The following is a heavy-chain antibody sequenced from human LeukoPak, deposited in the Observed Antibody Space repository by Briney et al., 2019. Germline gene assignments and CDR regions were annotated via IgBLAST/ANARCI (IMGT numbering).Heavy chain of an antibody. V-gene: IGHV1-2*02. CDR3: ARRGGYSGYDFNI. D-gene: IGHD5-12*01. Sequence: GASVKVSCKASGYTFTGYYMHWVRQAPGQGLEWMGWINPNSGGTNYAQKFQGRVIMTRDTSISTAYMELSRLRSDDTAVYYCARRGGYSGYDFNIWGQGTLVTVSS. J-gene: IGHJ4*02. CDR2: INPNSGGT. CDR1: GYTFTGYY.